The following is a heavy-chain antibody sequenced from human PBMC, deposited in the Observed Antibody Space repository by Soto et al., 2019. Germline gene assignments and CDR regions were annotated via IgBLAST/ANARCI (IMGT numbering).Heavy chain of an antibody. CDR3: ARGQRFSDWFDP. CDR1: GGAIRTYY. CDR2: IYSSGST. J-gene: IGHJ5*02. V-gene: IGHV4-4*07. Sequence: SETLSLTCTVSGGAIRTYYWTRIRQPAGKGLEWIGRIYSSGSTKYNPSLQSRVTMSLDTSNNQFSLRLTSVTAADTAVYYCARGQRFSDWFDPWGQGTLVTVSS. D-gene: IGHD3-3*01.